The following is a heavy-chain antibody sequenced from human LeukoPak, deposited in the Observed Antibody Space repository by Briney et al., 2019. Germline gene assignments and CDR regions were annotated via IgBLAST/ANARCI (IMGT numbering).Heavy chain of an antibody. V-gene: IGHV4-39*01. CDR3: ARLGAHQYYDFWSGPPRFDY. CDR1: GGSISSSSYY. J-gene: IGHJ4*02. Sequence: PSETLSLTCTVSGGSISSSSYYWGWIRQPPGKGLEWIGSIYYSGSTYYNPSLKSRVTISVDTSKNQFSLKLSSVTAADTAVYYCARLGAHQYYDFWSGPPRFDYWGQGTLVTVSS. D-gene: IGHD3-3*01. CDR2: IYYSGST.